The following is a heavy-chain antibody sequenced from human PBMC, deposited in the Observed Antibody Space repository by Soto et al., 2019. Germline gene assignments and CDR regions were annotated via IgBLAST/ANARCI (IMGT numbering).Heavy chain of an antibody. CDR3: ASGRGITGTTSSLVDY. D-gene: IGHD1-20*01. CDR1: GGTFSSYA. Sequence: QVQLVQSGAEVKKPGSSVKVSCKASGGTFSSYAISWVREAPGQGLEWMGGIIPIFGTANYAQKFQGRVTITADKSTSTAYMELSSLRSEDTAVYYCASGRGITGTTSSLVDYWGQGTLVTVSS. J-gene: IGHJ4*02. CDR2: IIPIFGTA. V-gene: IGHV1-69*06.